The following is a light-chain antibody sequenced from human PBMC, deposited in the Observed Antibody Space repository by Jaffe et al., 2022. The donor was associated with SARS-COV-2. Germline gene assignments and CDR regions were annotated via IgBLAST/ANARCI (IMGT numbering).Light chain of an antibody. CDR1: QSVTSN. Sequence: EIVMTQSPATLSVSPGERATLSCRASQSVTSNLAWYQQKLGQAPRLLIYGASTRATGIPARFSGSGSGTEFTLTISSLQSEDFAVYYCQQNNNWPYTFGQGTKLEIK. CDR2: GAS. V-gene: IGKV3-15*01. CDR3: QQNNNWPYT. J-gene: IGKJ2*01.